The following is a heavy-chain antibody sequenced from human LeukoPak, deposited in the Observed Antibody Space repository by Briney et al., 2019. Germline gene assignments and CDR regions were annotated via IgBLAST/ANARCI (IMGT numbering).Heavy chain of an antibody. J-gene: IGHJ4*02. CDR3: ARGAYDVMSGPDY. Sequence: GGSLRLSCAASGFTFSSYEMNWVRQAPGKGLEWVSYCSSSSGTIYYAESVKGRFSISRDNAKNSLFLQMNSLRDDDTAIYYCARGAYDVMSGPDYWGQGTLVTVSS. CDR2: CSSSSGTI. CDR1: GFTFSSYE. V-gene: IGHV3-48*03. D-gene: IGHD3-3*01.